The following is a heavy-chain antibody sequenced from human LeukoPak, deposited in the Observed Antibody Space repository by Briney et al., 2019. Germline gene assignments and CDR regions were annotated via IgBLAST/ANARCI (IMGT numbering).Heavy chain of an antibody. Sequence: SVKVSCKASGGTFSSYAISWVRQAPGQGLEWMGRIIPIFGIANYAQKFQGRVTITADKSTSTAYMELSSLRSEDTAVYYCARDDIVVVPAAMGFDYWGQGTLVTVSS. V-gene: IGHV1-69*04. CDR1: GGTFSSYA. CDR2: IIPIFGIA. CDR3: ARDDIVVVPAAMGFDY. D-gene: IGHD2-2*01. J-gene: IGHJ4*02.